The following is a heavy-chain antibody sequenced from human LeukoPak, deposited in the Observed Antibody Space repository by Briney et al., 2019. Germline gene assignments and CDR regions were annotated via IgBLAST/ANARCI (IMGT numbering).Heavy chain of an antibody. D-gene: IGHD6-13*01. J-gene: IGHJ4*02. CDR2: ISSSSSYI. V-gene: IGHV3-21*01. CDR1: GFTFSSYS. CDR3: ARTGAAAAPPSFDY. Sequence: PGGSLRLSCAASGFTFSSYSMNWVRQAPGKGLEWVSSISSSSSYIYYADSVKGRFTISRDNAKNSLYLQMNSLRDEDTAVYYXARTGAAAAPPSFDYWGQGTLVTVSS.